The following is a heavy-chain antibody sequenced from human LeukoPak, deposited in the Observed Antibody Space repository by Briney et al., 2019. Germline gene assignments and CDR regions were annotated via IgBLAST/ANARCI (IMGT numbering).Heavy chain of an antibody. V-gene: IGHV4-59*08. CDR3: ARGSRGSGSLGFDY. J-gene: IGHJ4*02. CDR2: IYYSGST. D-gene: IGHD3-10*01. Sequence: ASETLSLTCTVSGGSISSYYWSWIRQPPGKGLEWIGYIYYSGSTNYNPSLKSRVTISVDTSKNQFSLKLSSVTAADTAVYYCARGSRGSGSLGFDYWGQGTLVTVSS. CDR1: GGSISSYY.